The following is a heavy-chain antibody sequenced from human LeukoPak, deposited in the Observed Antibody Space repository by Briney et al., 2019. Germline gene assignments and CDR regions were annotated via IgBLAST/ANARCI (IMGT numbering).Heavy chain of an antibody. J-gene: IGHJ5*02. D-gene: IGHD3-10*01. CDR3: ARCYGSGSYLGENWFDP. CDR1: GGSISSGGYY. V-gene: IGHV4-31*03. Sequence: PSETLSLTCTVYGGSISSGGYYWSWIRQHPGKGLEWIGYIYYSGSTYYNPSLKSRVTISVDTSKNQFSLKLSSVTAADTAVYYCARCYGSGSYLGENWFDPWGQGTLVAVSS. CDR2: IYYSGST.